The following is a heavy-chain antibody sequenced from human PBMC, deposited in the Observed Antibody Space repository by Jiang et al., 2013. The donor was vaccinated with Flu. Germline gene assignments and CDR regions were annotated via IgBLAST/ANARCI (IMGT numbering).Heavy chain of an antibody. J-gene: IGHJ5*02. CDR2: IFPGDSDT. Sequence: LEWMGIIFPGDSDTRYSPSLEGQFTISADKSISTAYLQWNSLKASDTAMYYCARDYGSGSTGFDPWGQGTLVTVSS. D-gene: IGHD3-10*01. V-gene: IGHV5-51*01. CDR3: ARDYGSGSTGFDP.